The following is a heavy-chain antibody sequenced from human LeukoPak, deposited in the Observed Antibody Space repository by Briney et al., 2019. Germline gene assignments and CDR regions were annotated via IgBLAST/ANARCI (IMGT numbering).Heavy chain of an antibody. J-gene: IGHJ4*02. V-gene: IGHV4-59*01. Sequence: PSETLSLTCKVSGGSISSYYWSWIRQPPGKGLEWIGYIYYRGSTNYNSSLKSRVTVSLDMSKSQFSLKLSSVTAADTAVYYCARLGGSSQFDYWGQGVLVTVSS. D-gene: IGHD1-26*01. CDR1: GGSISSYY. CDR3: ARLGGSSQFDY. CDR2: IYYRGST.